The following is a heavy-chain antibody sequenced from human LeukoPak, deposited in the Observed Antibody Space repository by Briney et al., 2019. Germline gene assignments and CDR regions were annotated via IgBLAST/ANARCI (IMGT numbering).Heavy chain of an antibody. CDR3: ARERGSGWYNWFDP. CDR1: GDSVSRDGAA. Sequence: SQTLSLTCAISGDSVSRDGAAWNWIRQSPSRGLEWLGRTYYRSKWYNDYAVSVKNRITINPDTSKNQFSLQLNSVTPEDTAVYYCARERGSGWYNWFDPWGQGTLVTVSS. D-gene: IGHD6-19*01. CDR2: TYYRSKWYN. V-gene: IGHV6-1*01. J-gene: IGHJ5*02.